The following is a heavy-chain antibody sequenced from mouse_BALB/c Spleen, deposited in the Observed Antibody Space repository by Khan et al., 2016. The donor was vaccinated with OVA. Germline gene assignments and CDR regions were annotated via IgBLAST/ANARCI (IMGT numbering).Heavy chain of an antibody. CDR3: SRAGVAAVGY. V-gene: IGHV1S81*02. Sequence: QVQLQQSGAELVKPGASVKLSCKASGYTFTSYYIYWVKQRPGQGLEWIGGIIPSNGDTNFNERFKSKSTLTVDKSSSTAYMQLSSLTSADSAVYYCSRAGVAAVGYWGQGTLVTVSA. J-gene: IGHJ3*01. CDR2: IIPSNGDT. D-gene: IGHD1-1*02. CDR1: GYTFTSYY.